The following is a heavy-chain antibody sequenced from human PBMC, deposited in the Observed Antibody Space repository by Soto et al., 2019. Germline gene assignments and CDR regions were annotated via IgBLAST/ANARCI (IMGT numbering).Heavy chain of an antibody. D-gene: IGHD4-4*01. CDR2: IIPILGIA. J-gene: IGHJ6*03. CDR1: GGTFSSYT. V-gene: IGHV1-69*02. Sequence: QVQLVQSGAEVKKPGSSVKVSCKASGGTFSSYTISWLRQAPGQGLEWMGRIIPILGIANYAQKFQGRVTITADKSTSTAYMELSSLRSEDTAVYYCARGRPTVPDYYYYYMDVWGKGTTVTVSS. CDR3: ARGRPTVPDYYYYYMDV.